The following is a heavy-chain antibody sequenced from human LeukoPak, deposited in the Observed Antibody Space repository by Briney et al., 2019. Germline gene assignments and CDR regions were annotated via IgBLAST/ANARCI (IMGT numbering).Heavy chain of an antibody. CDR3: ARDRFMTHYGIDV. J-gene: IGHJ6*04. Sequence: GGSLRLSCAASGFTFSSYGMHWVRQAPGKGLEWVAVIWYDGSNKYYADSVKGRFTISRDNAKNSLYLQMNSLRAEDTAVYYCARDRFMTHYGIDVWGKGTTVTVSS. V-gene: IGHV3-33*01. D-gene: IGHD3-16*01. CDR1: GFTFSSYG. CDR2: IWYDGSNK.